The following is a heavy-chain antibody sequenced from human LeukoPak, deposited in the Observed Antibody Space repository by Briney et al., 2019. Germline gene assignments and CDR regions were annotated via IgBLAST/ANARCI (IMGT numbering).Heavy chain of an antibody. CDR2: IYYSGST. CDR1: GGSISSYY. D-gene: IGHD6-19*01. V-gene: IGHV4-59*08. Sequence: PSETLSLTCTVSGGSISSYYWSWIRQLPGKGLEWIGYIYYSGSTNYNPSLKSRVTISVDTSKNQFSLKLSSVTAADTAVYYCARGTAVAGYYYYGMDVWGQGTTVTVSS. CDR3: ARGTAVAGYYYYGMDV. J-gene: IGHJ6*01.